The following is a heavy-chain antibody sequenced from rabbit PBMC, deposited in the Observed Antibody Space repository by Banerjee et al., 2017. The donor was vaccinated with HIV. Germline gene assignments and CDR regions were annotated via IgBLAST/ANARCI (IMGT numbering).Heavy chain of an antibody. V-gene: IGHV1S45*01. J-gene: IGHJ4*01. CDR3: ARDGDNGDAYEYDNFKL. D-gene: IGHD6-1*01. Sequence: QEQLEESGGDLVKPGASLTLTCKASGFSFSRDYDMCWVRQAPGKGLEWIACIYTGDGDTYYASWAKGRFTISKTSSTTVTLQMTSPTAADTATYFCARDGDNGDAYEYDNFKLWGPGTLVTVS. CDR2: IYTGDGDT. CDR1: GFSFSRDYD.